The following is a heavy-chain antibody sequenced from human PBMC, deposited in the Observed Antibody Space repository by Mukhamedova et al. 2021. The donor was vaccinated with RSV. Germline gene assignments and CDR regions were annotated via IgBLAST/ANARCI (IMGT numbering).Heavy chain of an antibody. CDR2: IGSDGKTT. V-gene: IGHV3-30*18. Sequence: GLEWMTVIGSDGKTTYSADSVKGRFTISRDNSKNTLYLQMNSLRSEDTAVYYCAKEGDGEPLKYAFDIWGQGTMVTVSS. D-gene: IGHD1-14*01. J-gene: IGHJ3*02. CDR3: AKEGDGEPLKYAFDI.